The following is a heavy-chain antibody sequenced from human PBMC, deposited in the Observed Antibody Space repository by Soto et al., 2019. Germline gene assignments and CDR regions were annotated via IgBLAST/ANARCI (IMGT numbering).Heavy chain of an antibody. CDR2: ISAYNGNT. CDR3: ARDPGGKHYYYYGMDG. V-gene: IGHV1-18*01. Sequence: ASVKVSCKASGYNFTSYGISWVRQAPGQGLEWMGWISAYNGNTNYAQKLQDRVTMTTDTSTSTAYMELRSLRSDDTAVYSCARDPGGKHYYYYGMDGWGQGTTVTVSS. D-gene: IGHD1-1*01. CDR1: GYNFTSYG. J-gene: IGHJ6*02.